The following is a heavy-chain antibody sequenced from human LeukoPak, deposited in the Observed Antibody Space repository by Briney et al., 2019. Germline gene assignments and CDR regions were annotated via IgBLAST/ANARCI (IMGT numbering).Heavy chain of an antibody. Sequence: EASVKVSCKASGYTFTGYYMHWVRQAPGQGLEWMGWINPNNGGTNYAQKFQGRVTMTRDTSISTAYMELSRLRSDDTAVYYCARGDHYDILTGYQTPSHLSDYWGQGTLVTVSS. J-gene: IGHJ4*02. CDR1: GYTFTGYY. CDR3: ARGDHYDILTGYQTPSHLSDY. D-gene: IGHD3-9*01. V-gene: IGHV1-2*02. CDR2: INPNNGGT.